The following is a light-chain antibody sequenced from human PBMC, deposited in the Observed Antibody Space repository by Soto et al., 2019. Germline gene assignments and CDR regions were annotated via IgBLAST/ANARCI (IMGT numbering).Light chain of an antibody. V-gene: IGKV1-5*03. J-gene: IGKJ1*01. CDR1: QTISSW. CDR2: KAS. Sequence: DIQMTQSPSTLSGSVGDRVTITCRASQTISSWLAWYQQKPGKAPKLLIYKASTLKSGVPSRFSGSGSGTEFTLTISRLKPDDFATYYCQHYNSYSEAFGQGTKVELK. CDR3: QHYNSYSEA.